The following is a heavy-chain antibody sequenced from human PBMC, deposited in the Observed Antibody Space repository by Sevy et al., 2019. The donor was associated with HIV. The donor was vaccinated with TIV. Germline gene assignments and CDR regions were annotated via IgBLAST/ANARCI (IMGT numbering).Heavy chain of an antibody. CDR1: GFTFTTYS. Sequence: GSLRLSCAASGFTFTTYSMTWVRQAPGEGLGWVSSISGGGSYRYYADSVKGRFTISRDNAKNSLYLHMNSLRAEDTAVYYCAKDPRVPVLDFDYWGQGTLVTVSS. CDR2: ISGGGSYR. V-gene: IGHV3-21*04. J-gene: IGHJ4*02. CDR3: AKDPRVPVLDFDY.